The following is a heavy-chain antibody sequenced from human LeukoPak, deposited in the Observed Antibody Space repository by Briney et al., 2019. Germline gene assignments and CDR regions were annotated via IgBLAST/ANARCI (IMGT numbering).Heavy chain of an antibody. Sequence: SETLSLTCTVSGGSISSYYWGWIRQPPGKGLEWIGYIYYSGSTNYNPSLKSRVTISVDTSKNQFSLKLSSVTAADTAVYYCARWYPFDVDAFDIWGQGTMVTVSS. CDR2: IYYSGST. D-gene: IGHD6-13*01. V-gene: IGHV4-59*08. CDR1: GGSISSYY. CDR3: ARWYPFDVDAFDI. J-gene: IGHJ3*02.